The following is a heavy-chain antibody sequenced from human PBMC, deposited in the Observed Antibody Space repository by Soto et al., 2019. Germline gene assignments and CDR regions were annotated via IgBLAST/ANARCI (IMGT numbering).Heavy chain of an antibody. Sequence: SETLSLTCTVSGDSISRSDYYWGWLRQTPAKKLDWIGSVYYNGMTYYNPPFNTRATVFVDTSKNQFSLRLTSLTTADTALYYCPRFLFGGGPSTVFASWGRGTLVTVS. CDR2: VYYNGMT. J-gene: IGHJ4*02. CDR3: PRFLFGGGPSTVFAS. V-gene: IGHV4-39*01. D-gene: IGHD3-10*02. CDR1: GDSISRSDYY.